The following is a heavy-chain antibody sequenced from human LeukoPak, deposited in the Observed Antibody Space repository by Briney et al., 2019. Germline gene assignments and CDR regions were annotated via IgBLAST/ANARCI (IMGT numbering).Heavy chain of an antibody. Sequence: GSLRLSCATSGFTLSSHALSWVRQAPGKGLEWVSAISGSGGSTYYADSVKGRFTISRDNSKNTLYLQMNSLRAEDTAVYYCAKGIAAAGSIQHWGQGTLVTVSS. V-gene: IGHV3-23*01. CDR3: AKGIAAAGSIQH. D-gene: IGHD6-13*01. CDR2: ISGSGGST. CDR1: GFTLSSHA. J-gene: IGHJ1*01.